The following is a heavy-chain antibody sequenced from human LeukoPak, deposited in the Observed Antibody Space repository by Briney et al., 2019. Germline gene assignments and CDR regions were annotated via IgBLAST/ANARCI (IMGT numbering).Heavy chain of an antibody. CDR2: IYYSGST. Sequence: PSETLSLTCTVSGGSISSSSYYWDWIRQPPGRGLEWIGSIYYSGSTYYNPSLESRVTISVDTSKNQFSLKLSSVTAADTAVYYCARWGDSGGYYYFDYWGQGTLVTVSS. V-gene: IGHV4-39*01. CDR1: GGSISSSSYY. CDR3: ARWGDSGGYYYFDY. J-gene: IGHJ4*02. D-gene: IGHD3-22*01.